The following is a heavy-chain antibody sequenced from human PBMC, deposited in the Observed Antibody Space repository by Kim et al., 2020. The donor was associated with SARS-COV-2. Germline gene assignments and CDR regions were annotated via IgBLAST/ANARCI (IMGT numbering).Heavy chain of an antibody. CDR3: ARDWRYYYGSGSYYSTYYCYGMDV. CDR1: GFTFSSYE. J-gene: IGHJ6*02. CDR2: ISSSGSTI. D-gene: IGHD3-10*01. V-gene: IGHV3-48*03. Sequence: GGSLRLSCAASGFTFSSYEMNWVRQAPGKGLEWVSYISSSGSTIYYADSVKGRFTISRDNAKNSLYLQMNSLRAEDTAVYYCARDWRYYYGSGSYYSTYYCYGMDVWGQGTTVTVSS.